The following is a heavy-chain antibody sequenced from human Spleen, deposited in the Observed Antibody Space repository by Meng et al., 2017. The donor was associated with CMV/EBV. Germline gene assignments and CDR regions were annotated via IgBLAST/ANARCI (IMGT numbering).Heavy chain of an antibody. CDR2: INHSGST. V-gene: IGHV4-34*01. D-gene: IGHD5-18*01. J-gene: IGHJ4*02. Sequence: QVRGGLLNPSETVSLPCAVLGGSFSCYHWSWTRQPPGKGLEWIGEINHSGSTNYNPSLKSRVTISVDTSKTQFSLKLSSVTAADTAVYYCARGRGPSYGRSASGMYYFDYWGQGTLVTVSS. CDR1: GGSFSCYH. CDR3: ARGRGPSYGRSASGMYYFDY.